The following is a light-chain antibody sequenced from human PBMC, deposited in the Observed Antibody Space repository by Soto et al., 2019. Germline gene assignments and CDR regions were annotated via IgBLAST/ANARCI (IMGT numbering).Light chain of an antibody. CDR3: QQYVSSPLMYT. Sequence: EIVLTQSPGTLSLSLGERATLSCRASQSVSSDFLAWYQQKPGQAPRLLIYGASSRATGIPDRFSGSGSGTDFTLTISRLEPEDFAVYYCQQYVSSPLMYTFGQGTKLEI. J-gene: IGKJ2*01. CDR2: GAS. V-gene: IGKV3-20*01. CDR1: QSVSSDF.